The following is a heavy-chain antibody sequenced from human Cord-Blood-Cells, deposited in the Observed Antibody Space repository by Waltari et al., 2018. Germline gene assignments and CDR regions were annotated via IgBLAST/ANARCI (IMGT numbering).Heavy chain of an antibody. CDR3: AKGLSSYFDY. Sequence: QVQLVESGGGVVQPGRSLRLSCAASGFTFSSYGMHWVRQAPGKGLEWVAVISDDGSNKYYADSVKGRFTISRDNSKNTLYLQMNSLRAEDTAVYYCAKGLSSYFDYWGQGTLVTVSS. V-gene: IGHV3-30*18. CDR1: GFTFSSYG. J-gene: IGHJ4*02. CDR2: ISDDGSNK.